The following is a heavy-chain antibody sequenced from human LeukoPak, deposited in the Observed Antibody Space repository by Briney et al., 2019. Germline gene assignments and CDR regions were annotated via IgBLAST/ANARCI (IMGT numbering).Heavy chain of an antibody. CDR3: ARDPRGPTGYDNSARDTFDY. D-gene: IGHD3-22*01. J-gene: IGHJ4*02. V-gene: IGHV3-30*04. Sequence: GGSLRLSCAASGFTFSTYAMHWVRQAPGKGLEWGAVIFYDGSTAYYADSVKGRFTISRDNSKNTLYLQMNSLRAEDTAVYYCARDPRGPTGYDNSARDTFDYWGQGTLVTVSS. CDR2: IFYDGSTA. CDR1: GFTFSTYA.